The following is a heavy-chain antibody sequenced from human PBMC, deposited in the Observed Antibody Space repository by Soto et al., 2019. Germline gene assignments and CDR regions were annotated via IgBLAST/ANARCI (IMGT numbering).Heavy chain of an antibody. CDR1: GFTFSSYA. CDR2: ISGSGGST. D-gene: IGHD6-19*01. Sequence: EVQLLESGGGLVQPGGSLRLSCAASGFTFSSYAMSWVRQAPGKGLEWVSAISGSGGSTYYADSVKGRFTISRDNSKNTLYLQMNSLRAEETAVYYCAKDAPQWPPDYYYYCMDVWGQGTTVTVSS. J-gene: IGHJ6*02. V-gene: IGHV3-23*01. CDR3: AKDAPQWPPDYYYYCMDV.